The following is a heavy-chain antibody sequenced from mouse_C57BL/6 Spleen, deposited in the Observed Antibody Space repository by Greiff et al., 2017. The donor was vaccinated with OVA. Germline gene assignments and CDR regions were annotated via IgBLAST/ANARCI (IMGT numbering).Heavy chain of an antibody. Sequence: EVQLQQSGAELVRPGASVKLSCTASGFNIKDDYMHWVKQRPEQGLEWIGWIDPENGDTEYASKFQGKATITADTSSNTAYLQLSSLTSEDTAVYYCTTIRGYFDVWGTGTTVTVSS. J-gene: IGHJ1*03. V-gene: IGHV14-4*01. CDR3: TTIRGYFDV. CDR2: IDPENGDT. D-gene: IGHD2-4*01. CDR1: GFNIKDDY.